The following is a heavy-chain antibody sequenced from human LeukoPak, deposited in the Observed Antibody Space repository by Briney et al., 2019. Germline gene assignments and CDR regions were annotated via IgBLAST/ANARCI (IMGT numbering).Heavy chain of an antibody. CDR2: MNPNSGNT. D-gene: IGHD2-15*01. Sequence: ASVKVSCKASGYTFTSYDINWVRQATGQGLEWMGWMNPNSGNTGYAQKFQGRVTMTRNTSISTAYMELSSLRSEDTAVYYCARGEILYCSGGSCPNYYYYGMDVWGQGTTVTVSS. CDR3: ARGEILYCSGGSCPNYYYYGMDV. J-gene: IGHJ6*02. CDR1: GYTFTSYD. V-gene: IGHV1-8*01.